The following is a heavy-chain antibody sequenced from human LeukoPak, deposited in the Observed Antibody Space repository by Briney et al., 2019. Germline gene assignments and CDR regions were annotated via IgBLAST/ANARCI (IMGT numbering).Heavy chain of an antibody. Sequence: ASVKVSCKASGYTFTSYGISWVRQAPGQGLEWMGWISAYNGNTNYAQKLQGRVTMTTDTSTSTAYMELRSLRSDDTAVYYCARGEYCSSTSCYAPYWGQGTLVTVSS. CDR2: ISAYNGNT. CDR3: ARGEYCSSTSCYAPY. CDR1: GYTFTSYG. J-gene: IGHJ4*02. V-gene: IGHV1-18*01. D-gene: IGHD2-2*01.